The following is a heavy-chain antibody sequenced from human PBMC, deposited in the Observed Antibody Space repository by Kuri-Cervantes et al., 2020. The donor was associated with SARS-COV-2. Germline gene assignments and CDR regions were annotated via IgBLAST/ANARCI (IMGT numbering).Heavy chain of an antibody. J-gene: IGHJ6*03. CDR3: ASLVGATGYYYYMDA. D-gene: IGHD1-26*01. CDR1: GGSISSSSYY. CDR2: IYYSGST. V-gene: IGHV4-39*01. Sequence: SETLSLTCTVSGGSISSSSYYWGWIRQPPGKGLEWIGSIYYSGSTYYNPSLKSRVTISVDTSKNQFSLKLSSVTAADTAVYYCASLVGATGYYYYMDAWGKGTTVTVSS.